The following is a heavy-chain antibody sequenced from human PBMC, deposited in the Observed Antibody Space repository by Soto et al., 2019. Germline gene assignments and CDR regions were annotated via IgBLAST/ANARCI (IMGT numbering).Heavy chain of an antibody. Sequence: QVQVVESGGGVVQSGSSLRLSCAASGFTFSSYGMHWVRQAPGKGLEWVAVISNDGNDEYYIDSVKGRFTISRDKSKNAVYLQMNTLSTEDTALYYCAKDIHSGSSHPGADYWGQGTLVTVSS. CDR2: ISNDGNDE. V-gene: IGHV3-30*18. J-gene: IGHJ4*02. CDR1: GFTFSSYG. D-gene: IGHD1-26*01. CDR3: AKDIHSGSSHPGADY.